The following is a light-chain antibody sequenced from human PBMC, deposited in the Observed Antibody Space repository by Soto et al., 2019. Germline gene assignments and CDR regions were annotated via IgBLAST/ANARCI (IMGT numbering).Light chain of an antibody. J-gene: IGKJ1*01. CDR1: QSVSSN. CDR2: GAS. Sequence: EMVMTPSPATLSVSPVERATLSCRASQSVSSNLAWYQQTPGQAPRLLIYGASTRATGIPARFSGSGSGTEFTLTIGSLQPDDFATYFCQQYYNYSTFGQGTKVDIK. CDR3: QQYYNYST. V-gene: IGKV3-15*01.